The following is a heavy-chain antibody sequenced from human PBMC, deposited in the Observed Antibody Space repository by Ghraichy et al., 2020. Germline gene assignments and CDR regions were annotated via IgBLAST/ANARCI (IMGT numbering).Heavy chain of an antibody. CDR2: ISASGGRT. Sequence: GSLRLSCAASGFTFDRYAMSWVRQAPGKGLEWVSSISASGGRTHYADSVKGRFTISRDNSKDTVYLQMHSLRAEDTAHYYCSKEPHDYDDSETNYFWGQGTLVTVSS. CDR3: SKEPHDYDDSETNYF. D-gene: IGHD4-17*01. CDR1: GFTFDRYA. V-gene: IGHV3-23*01. J-gene: IGHJ4*02.